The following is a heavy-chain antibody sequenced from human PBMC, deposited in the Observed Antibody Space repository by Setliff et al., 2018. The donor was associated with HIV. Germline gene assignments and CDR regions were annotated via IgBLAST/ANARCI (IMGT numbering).Heavy chain of an antibody. CDR3: AKILNLYNYMDA. D-gene: IGHD3-9*01. CDR2: IFHGGNT. Sequence: PSETLSLTCTVSGGPIRSPNWWSWVRQPPGKGLEWIGEIFHGGNTNYSPSLESRVTLSVDKSKNQFSLRLSSVTAADTAVYYCAKILNLYNYMDAWGKGTSVTVSS. V-gene: IGHV4-4*02. CDR1: GGPIRSPNW. J-gene: IGHJ6*03.